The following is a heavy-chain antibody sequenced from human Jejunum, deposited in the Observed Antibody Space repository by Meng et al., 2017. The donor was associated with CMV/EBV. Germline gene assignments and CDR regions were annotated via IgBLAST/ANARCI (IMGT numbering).Heavy chain of an antibody. CDR1: GDSISGSTYY. J-gene: IGHJ4*02. V-gene: IGHV4-39*07. CDR2: IYYSGST. CDR3: ARMTYSSSPVD. Sequence: QLQLQGSGPGLVKPSETLSLTCIVSGDSISGSTYYWGWIRQPPGKGLEWIGNIYYSGSTYYTPSLKSRVSISVDTSTNQFSLRLSSMTAADTAVYYCARMTYSSSPVDWGQGTLVTVSS. D-gene: IGHD6-6*01.